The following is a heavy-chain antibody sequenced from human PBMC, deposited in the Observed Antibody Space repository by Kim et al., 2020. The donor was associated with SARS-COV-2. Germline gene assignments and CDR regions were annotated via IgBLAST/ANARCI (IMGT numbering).Heavy chain of an antibody. D-gene: IGHD4-17*01. J-gene: IGHJ4*02. Sequence: DYAAPVKGRFTISRDDSKNTLYLQMNSLKTEDTAVYYCTTVSDFGDHSPNYWGQGTLVTVSS. V-gene: IGHV3-15*01. CDR3: TTVSDFGDHSPNY.